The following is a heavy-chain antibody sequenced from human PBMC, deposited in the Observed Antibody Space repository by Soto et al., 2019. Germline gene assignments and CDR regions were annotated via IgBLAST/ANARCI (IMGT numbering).Heavy chain of an antibody. CDR1: GFTFSSYA. CDR3: ARDFKAYYDFWSGPIPYYYYGMDV. Sequence: GGSLRLSCAASGFTFSSYAMHWVRQAPGEGLEWVAVISYDGSNKYYADSVKGRFTISRDNSKNTLYLQMNSLRAEDTAVYYCARDFKAYYDFWSGPIPYYYYGMDVWGQGTTVTVSS. J-gene: IGHJ6*02. CDR2: ISYDGSNK. D-gene: IGHD3-3*01. V-gene: IGHV3-30-3*01.